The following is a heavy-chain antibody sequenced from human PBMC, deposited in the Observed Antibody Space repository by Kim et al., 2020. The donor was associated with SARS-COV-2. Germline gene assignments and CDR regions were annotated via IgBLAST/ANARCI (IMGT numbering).Heavy chain of an antibody. CDR3: ARDFLTYYYGSGQELVPHAFDI. D-gene: IGHD3-10*01. J-gene: IGHJ3*02. CDR1: GFTFSSYS. V-gene: IGHV3-48*02. CDR2: ISSSSSTI. Sequence: GGSLRLSCAASGFTFSSYSMNWVRQAPGKGLEWVSYISSSSSTIYYADSVKGRFTISRDNAKNSLYLQMNSLRDEDTAVYYCARDFLTYYYGSGQELVPHAFDIWGQGTMVTVSS.